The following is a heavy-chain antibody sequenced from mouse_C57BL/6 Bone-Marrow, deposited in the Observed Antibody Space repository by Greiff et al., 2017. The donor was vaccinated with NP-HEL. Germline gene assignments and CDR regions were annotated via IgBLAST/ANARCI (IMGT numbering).Heavy chain of an antibody. J-gene: IGHJ3*01. V-gene: IGHV1-4*01. CDR2: INPSCSYY. CDR1: GYTFTSYT. CDR3: ARWIYYYGSRDFGFAY. D-gene: IGHD1-1*01. Sequence: VQLQQSGAELARPGASVKMSCKASGYTFTSYTMHWVKQRPGQGLEWIGYINPSCSYYKYNQKFKDKATLTADKSSSTAYMKLSSLTSEDSAVYYCARWIYYYGSRDFGFAYWGQGTLVTVSA.